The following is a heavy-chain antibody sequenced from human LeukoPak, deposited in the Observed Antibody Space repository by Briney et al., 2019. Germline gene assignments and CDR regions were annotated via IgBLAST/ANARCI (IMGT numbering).Heavy chain of an antibody. Sequence: ASVKVSCKGSGYTFTYGVGWVRQAPGQRPEWMGWINTDNGNTKYAQKFQGRVTMTTDTSTSTAYMELSSLRSDDTAVYYCARKGCTGDCYRFDPWGQGTLVTVSS. V-gene: IGHV1-18*01. CDR3: ARKGCTGDCYRFDP. D-gene: IGHD2-21*02. CDR2: INTDNGNT. CDR1: GYTFTYG. J-gene: IGHJ5*02.